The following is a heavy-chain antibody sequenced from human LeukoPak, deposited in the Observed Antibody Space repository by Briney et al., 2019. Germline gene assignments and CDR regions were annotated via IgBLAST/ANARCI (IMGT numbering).Heavy chain of an antibody. Sequence: SQTLSLICTVSGGSISSSTYSGTWIRQPAGKGLEWIGRIHSSGSTHYNPSLKSRVTISVDTSKNHFSLNLSSVTAADPAVYCCARGVLDTAMVRFDYWGQGSLVTVSS. CDR1: GGSISSSTYS. J-gene: IGHJ4*02. D-gene: IGHD5-18*01. CDR3: ARGVLDTAMVRFDY. CDR2: IHSSGST. V-gene: IGHV4-61*02.